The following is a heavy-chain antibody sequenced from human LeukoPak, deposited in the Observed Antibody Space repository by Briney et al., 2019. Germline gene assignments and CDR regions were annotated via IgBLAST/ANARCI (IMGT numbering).Heavy chain of an antibody. CDR3: AKEQVGATGGFDY. Sequence: GRSLRLSCAASGFTFDDYAMHWVRQAPGKGLEWVSGISWNSGSIGYADSVKGRFTISRDNAKNSLYLQMNSLRAEDTALYYCAKEQVGATGGFDYWGQGTLVTVSS. D-gene: IGHD1-26*01. CDR1: GFTFDDYA. V-gene: IGHV3-9*01. CDR2: ISWNSGSI. J-gene: IGHJ4*02.